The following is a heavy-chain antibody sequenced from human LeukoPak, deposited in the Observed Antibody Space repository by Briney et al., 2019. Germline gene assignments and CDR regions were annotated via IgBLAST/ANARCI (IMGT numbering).Heavy chain of an antibody. D-gene: IGHD3-22*01. V-gene: IGHV1-2*06. J-gene: IGHJ4*02. CDR2: INPNSGGT. Sequence: ASVKVSCKASGYTFTGYYMHWVRQAPGQGLEWMGRINPNSGGTNYAQKFQGRVTMTRDTSISTVYMELSRLRSDNTAVYYCARVGYYESSGYYEYWGQGTLVTVSS. CDR3: ARVGYYESSGYYEY. CDR1: GYTFTGYY.